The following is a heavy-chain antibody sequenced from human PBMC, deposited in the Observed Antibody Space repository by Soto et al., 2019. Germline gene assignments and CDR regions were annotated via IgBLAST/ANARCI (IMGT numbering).Heavy chain of an antibody. CDR3: ARDLNQLEPNWFDP. D-gene: IGHD1-1*01. CDR2: INAGNGNT. CDR1: GYTFTSYA. Sequence: ASVKVSCKASGYTFTSYAMHCVRQAPGQRLERMGWINAGNGNTKYSQKFQGRVTITRDTSASTAYMELSSLRSEDTAVYYCARDLNQLEPNWFDPWGQGTLVTVSS. J-gene: IGHJ5*02. V-gene: IGHV1-3*01.